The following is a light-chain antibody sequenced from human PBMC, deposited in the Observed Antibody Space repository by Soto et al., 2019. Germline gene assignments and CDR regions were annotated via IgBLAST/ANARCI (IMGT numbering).Light chain of an antibody. Sequence: EVVMTQSPATVSVTPGDRATLSCRASQSISRNLAWYQQKPGQPPRLLKYDAATRATGTPDRFSGSGSGTEFTLTISSLQSEDFAVYYCQQYGSSSTFGQGTRLEIK. V-gene: IGKV3-15*01. CDR3: QQYGSSST. CDR1: QSISRN. CDR2: DAA. J-gene: IGKJ5*01.